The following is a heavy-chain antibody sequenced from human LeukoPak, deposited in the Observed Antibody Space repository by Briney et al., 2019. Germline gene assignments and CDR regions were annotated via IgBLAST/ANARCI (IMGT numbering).Heavy chain of an antibody. Sequence: ASVKVSCKASGYTFNSYDISWVRQAPGQGLEWMAWISTYNGNTNYAQKVQGRATMTTDTSTSTAYMELRSLRSDDTAVYYCARGFCSSTSCDNWFDPWGQGTLVTVAS. V-gene: IGHV1-18*01. CDR3: ARGFCSSTSCDNWFDP. CDR1: GYTFNSYD. D-gene: IGHD2-2*01. CDR2: ISTYNGNT. J-gene: IGHJ5*02.